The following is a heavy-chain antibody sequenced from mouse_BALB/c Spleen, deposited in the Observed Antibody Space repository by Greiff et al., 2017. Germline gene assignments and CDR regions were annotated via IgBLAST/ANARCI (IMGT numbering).Heavy chain of an antibody. CDR1: GFTFSSFG. Sequence: DVKLVESGGGLVQPGGSRKLSCAASGFTFSSFGMHWVRQAPEKGLEWVAYISSGSSTIYYADTVTGRFTISRDNPKNTLFLQMNSLRSEDTAMYYCERSGGNYVPYFDYWGQGTTLTVSS. CDR2: ISSGSSTI. V-gene: IGHV5-17*02. CDR3: ERSGGNYVPYFDY. J-gene: IGHJ2*01. D-gene: IGHD2-1*01.